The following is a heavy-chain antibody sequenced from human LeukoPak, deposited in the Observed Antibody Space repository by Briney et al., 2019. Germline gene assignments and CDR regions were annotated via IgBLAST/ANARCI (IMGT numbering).Heavy chain of an antibody. CDR3: ARGYGGNSVPPNDAFDI. V-gene: IGHV1-69*02. D-gene: IGHD4-23*01. CDR1: GYTYTSYY. J-gene: IGHJ3*02. CDR2: IIPILGIA. Sequence: ASVKVSCKASGYTYTSYYMHWVRQAPGQGLEWMGRIIPILGIANYAQKFQGRVTITADKSTSTDYMELSSLRSEDTAVYYCARGYGGNSVPPNDAFDIWGQGTMVTVSS.